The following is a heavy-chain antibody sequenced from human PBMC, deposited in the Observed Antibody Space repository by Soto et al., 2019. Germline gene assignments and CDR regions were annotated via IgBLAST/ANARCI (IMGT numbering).Heavy chain of an antibody. D-gene: IGHD2-15*01. Sequence: SETLSLTYTVSGGSISSYYWSWIRQPPGKGLEWIGYIYYSGSTNYNPSLKSRVTISVDTSKNQFSLKLSSVTAADTAVYYCARELDCSGGSCYPYFDYWGQGTLVTVSS. CDR1: GGSISSYY. V-gene: IGHV4-59*01. CDR3: ARELDCSGGSCYPYFDY. CDR2: IYYSGST. J-gene: IGHJ4*02.